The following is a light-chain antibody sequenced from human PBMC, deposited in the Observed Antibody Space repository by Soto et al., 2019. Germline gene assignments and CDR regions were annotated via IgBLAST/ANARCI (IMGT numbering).Light chain of an antibody. CDR3: QQRSNWHQV. J-gene: IGKJ4*01. CDR1: QSVSSY. Sequence: EIVLTQSPATLSLSPGERATLSCRASQSVSSYLAWYQQKPGQAPRLLIYDASNRATGIPARFSGSGSGTDFTLTISSLEPEDFAVYYCQQRSNWHQVFGGGTKVEIK. V-gene: IGKV3-11*01. CDR2: DAS.